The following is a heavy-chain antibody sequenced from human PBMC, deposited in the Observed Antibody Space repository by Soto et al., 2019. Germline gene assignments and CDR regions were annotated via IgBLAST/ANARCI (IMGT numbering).Heavy chain of an antibody. V-gene: IGHV3-30*14. CDR3: AREVAVGGTTGKPDY. CDR1: GFTFSSHA. J-gene: IGHJ4*02. Sequence: QVQLVESGGGVVQPGRSLRLSCAASGFTFSSHAMHWVRQAPGEGLEWVAVISYDGSNKYYADSVKGRFTISRDNARNTLYLQMNRLRAEDTAVYYCAREVAVGGTTGKPDYWGQGTLVTVSS. CDR2: ISYDGSNK. D-gene: IGHD1-1*01.